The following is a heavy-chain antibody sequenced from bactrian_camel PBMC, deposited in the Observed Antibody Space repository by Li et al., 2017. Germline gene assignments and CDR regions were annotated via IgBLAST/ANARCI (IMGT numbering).Heavy chain of an antibody. Sequence: VQLVESGGGLVQPGGSLTLSWTASGFTFSSYAMYWVRQAPGKGLEWVSWISDDGVTTAYGDSVKGRFTISRDNAKNRVYLQINSLKPEDTAVYYCVRDPTDSDPVSYWGQGTQVTVS. D-gene: IGHD4*01. J-gene: IGHJ4*01. CDR1: GFTFSSYA. CDR2: ISDDGVTT. V-gene: IGHV3S35*01. CDR3: VRDPTDSDPVSY.